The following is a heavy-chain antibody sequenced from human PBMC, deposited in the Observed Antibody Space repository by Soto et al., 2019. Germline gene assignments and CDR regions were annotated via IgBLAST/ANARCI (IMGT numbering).Heavy chain of an antibody. J-gene: IGHJ6*02. D-gene: IGHD3-10*01. V-gene: IGHV4-30-4*08. CDR1: GGSISSGGYY. CDR2: IYYSGST. Sequence: PSETLSLTCTVSGGSISSGGYYWSWIRQHPGKGLEWIGYIYYSGSTYYNPSLKSRVTISVDTSKNQFSLKLSSVTAADTAVYNCARDSRITMVRGVIVLMYGMDVWGQGTTVTVSS. CDR3: ARDSRITMVRGVIVLMYGMDV.